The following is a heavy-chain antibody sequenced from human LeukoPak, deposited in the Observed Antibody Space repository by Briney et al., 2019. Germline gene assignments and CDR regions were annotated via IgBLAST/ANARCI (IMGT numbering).Heavy chain of an antibody. CDR3: ARRGSSWSTDYYFDY. J-gene: IGHJ4*02. D-gene: IGHD6-13*01. Sequence: SETLSLTCAVYGGSFSGYYWSWIRQPPGKGLEWIGEINHSGSTNYNPSLKSRVTISVDTSKNQFSLKLGSVTAADTAVYYCARRGSSWSTDYYFDYWGQGTLVTVSS. CDR1: GGSFSGYY. CDR2: INHSGST. V-gene: IGHV4-34*01.